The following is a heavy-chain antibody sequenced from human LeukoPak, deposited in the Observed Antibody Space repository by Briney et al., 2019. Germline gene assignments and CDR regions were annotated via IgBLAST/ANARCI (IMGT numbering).Heavy chain of an antibody. Sequence: ASVKVSCKVSGFKFIDYYMHWVQQAPGKGLERMGLVDPEDGETRFAEKFQGRVTITADTSTDTAYMELSSLRSEDTAVYYCATGGEPGDNTHDYYYYMDVWGKGTSVTVSS. J-gene: IGHJ6*03. CDR3: ATGGEPGDNTHDYYYYMDV. CDR2: VDPEDGET. V-gene: IGHV1-69-2*01. CDR1: GFKFIDYY. D-gene: IGHD1-26*01.